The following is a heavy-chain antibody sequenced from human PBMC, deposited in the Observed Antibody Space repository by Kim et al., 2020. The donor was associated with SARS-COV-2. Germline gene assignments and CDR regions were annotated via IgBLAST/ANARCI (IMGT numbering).Heavy chain of an antibody. J-gene: IGHJ4*02. CDR2: TFYRSKWNN. D-gene: IGHD1-1*01. CDR1: GDSVSNNSAT. Sequence: SQTLSLTCAISGDSVSNNSATWSWVRQSPSRGLEWLGRTFYRSKWNNNYAVSVKSRITIDPDTTKNQFSLHLKSVTPEDTAVYYCARETATTNYFDYWGQGTLLTVSS. V-gene: IGHV6-1*01. CDR3: ARETATTNYFDY.